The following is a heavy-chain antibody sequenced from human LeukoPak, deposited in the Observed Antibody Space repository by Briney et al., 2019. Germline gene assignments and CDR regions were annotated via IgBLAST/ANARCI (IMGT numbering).Heavy chain of an antibody. V-gene: IGHV3-23*01. CDR2: ISGSGGST. CDR3: AKGYSSLGDY. CDR1: GFTFSSYA. Sequence: GSSGLFCAASGFTFSSYAMSWVGQAPGKGLEWVSAISGSGGSTYYADTVKGRFTISRDNSKNTLYLQMNSLRAEDTAVYYCAKGYSSLGDYWGQGTMVTVSS. J-gene: IGHJ4*03. D-gene: IGHD6-13*01.